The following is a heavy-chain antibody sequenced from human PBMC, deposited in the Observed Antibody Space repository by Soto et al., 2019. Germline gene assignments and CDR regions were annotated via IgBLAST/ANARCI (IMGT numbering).Heavy chain of an antibody. J-gene: IGHJ6*02. D-gene: IGHD2-2*01. CDR2: INARNVNT. CDR3: ARDMGQHLAIMRYSYARDA. V-gene: IGHV1-3*01. Sequence: QVQLVQSGAEVKKPGASVKVSCKASGYSFNTYAMHWVRQAPGQRLEWLAWINARNVNTKYSQKFPGRLTATRDTAVSTDYMELSSLTYEATAVYDCARDMGQHLAIMRYSYARDAWGQANAVTVSS. CDR1: GYSFNTYA.